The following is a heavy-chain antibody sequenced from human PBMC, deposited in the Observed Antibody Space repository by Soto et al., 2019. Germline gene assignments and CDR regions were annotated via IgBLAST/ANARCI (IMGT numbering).Heavy chain of an antibody. D-gene: IGHD3-10*01. CDR2: INPNSGGT. J-gene: IGHJ5*02. CDR3: ARAYYYGSGGGWFDP. CDR1: GYTFTGYY. Sequence: ASVKVSCKASGYTFTGYYMHWVRQAPGQGLEWMGWINPNSGGTNYAQKFQGRVTMTRDTSISTAYMELSRLRSDDTAVYYCARAYYYGSGGGWFDPWGQGTMVTVSS. V-gene: IGHV1-2*02.